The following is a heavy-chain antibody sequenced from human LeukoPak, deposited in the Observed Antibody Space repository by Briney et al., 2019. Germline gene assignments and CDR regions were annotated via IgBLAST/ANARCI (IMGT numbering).Heavy chain of an antibody. J-gene: IGHJ4*02. V-gene: IGHV3-23*01. CDR1: GFTFTNYA. CDR3: AKDGHWGYYFDY. D-gene: IGHD3-16*01. CDR2: TVGSRPDT. Sequence: GGSLRLSCAASGFTFTNYAMSWVRQTPGKGLEWVAATVGSRPDTYHADSVKGRFTISRDNSKNTLYLQMNSLRAEDTALYYCAKDGHWGYYFDYWGQGTLVTVSS.